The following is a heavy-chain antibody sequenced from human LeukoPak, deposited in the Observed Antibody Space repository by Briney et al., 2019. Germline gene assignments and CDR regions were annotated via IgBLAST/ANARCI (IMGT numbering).Heavy chain of an antibody. Sequence: SVKVSCKASGGTFSSYAISWVRQAPGQGLEWMGRIIPILGIANYAQKFQGRVTITADKSTSTAYMELSSLRSDDTAIYYCAKDLEDIVVEPVASLFDYWGQGTLVTVSS. CDR3: AKDLEDIVVEPVASLFDY. J-gene: IGHJ4*02. V-gene: IGHV1-69*04. CDR1: GGTFSSYA. CDR2: IIPILGIA. D-gene: IGHD2-2*01.